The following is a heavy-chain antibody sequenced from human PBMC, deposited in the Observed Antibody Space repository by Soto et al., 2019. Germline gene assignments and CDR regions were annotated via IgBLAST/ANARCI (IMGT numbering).Heavy chain of an antibody. CDR3: VKNRGGRSYSNWSFAS. V-gene: IGHV3-23*01. J-gene: IGHJ2*01. CDR1: GFTFSCCA. D-gene: IGHD1-26*01. CDR2: IHGDGDYT. Sequence: EVQLLESGGGLVQPGGSLRLSCAASGFTFSCCAMSWVRQAPGKGLEWVSTIHGDGDYTHYTDSVKGRFTISRDNSRNTLYLQMNSLRGDDTAVYYGVKNRGGRSYSNWSFASWGRGTLVTVSS.